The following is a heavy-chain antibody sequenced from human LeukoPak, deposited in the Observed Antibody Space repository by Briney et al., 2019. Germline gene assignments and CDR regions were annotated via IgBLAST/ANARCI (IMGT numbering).Heavy chain of an antibody. J-gene: IGHJ4*02. CDR2: IYYSGST. V-gene: IGHV4-59*01. D-gene: IGHD3-10*01. CDR1: GGSISSYY. CDR3: ARTLRFGESYYFDY. Sequence: TPSETLSLTCTVSGGSISSYYWSWIRQPPGKGLEWIGYIYYSGSTNYNPSLKSRVIISVDTSKNQFSLKLSSVTAADTAVYYCARTLRFGESYYFDYWGQGTLVTVSS.